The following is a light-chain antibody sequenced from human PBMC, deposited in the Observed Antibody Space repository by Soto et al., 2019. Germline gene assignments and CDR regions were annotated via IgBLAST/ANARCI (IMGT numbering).Light chain of an antibody. V-gene: IGKV3-20*01. CDR1: QSITTN. J-gene: IGKJ1*01. Sequence: EIVMTQSPATLSVSPGERATLSCRASQSITTNLAWYQQKPGQAPRLLIYGASSRATDIPDRFSGSGSGTDFTLTITRLEPEDSAVYFCQQYGRSPPWTFGQGTKVDIK. CDR2: GAS. CDR3: QQYGRSPPWT.